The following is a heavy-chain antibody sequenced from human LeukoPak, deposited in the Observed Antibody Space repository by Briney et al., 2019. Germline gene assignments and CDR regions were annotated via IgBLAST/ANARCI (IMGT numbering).Heavy chain of an antibody. J-gene: IGHJ2*01. CDR3: ARGRRDGYNFYWYFDL. CDR2: IFPSGST. D-gene: IGHD5-24*01. CDR1: GGSISSGSYY. Sequence: SETLSLTCTVSGGSISSGSYYWSWIRQPAGKGLEWIGCIFPSGSTNYNSSLKSRVTISVDTSKNQFSLKVSSVTAADTAVYYCARGRRDGYNFYWYFDLWGRGTLVTVSS. V-gene: IGHV4-61*02.